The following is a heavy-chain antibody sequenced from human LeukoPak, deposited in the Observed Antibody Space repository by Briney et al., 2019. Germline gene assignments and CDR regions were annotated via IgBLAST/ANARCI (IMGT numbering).Heavy chain of an antibody. CDR2: IYHSGST. D-gene: IGHD5-18*01. CDR1: GGSISSYY. CDR3: ARGDTAGSLGY. J-gene: IGHJ4*02. Sequence: PSETLSLTCTVSGGSISSYYWSWIRQPPGKGLEWIGYIYHSGSTYYNPSLKSRVTISVDRSKNQFSLKLSSVTAADTAVYYCARGDTAGSLGYWGQGTLVTVSS. V-gene: IGHV4-59*12.